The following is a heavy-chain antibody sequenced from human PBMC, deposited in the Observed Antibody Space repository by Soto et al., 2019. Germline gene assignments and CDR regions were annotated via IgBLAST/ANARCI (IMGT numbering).Heavy chain of an antibody. D-gene: IGHD3-16*01. CDR1: GGSISSSSYS. CDR2: IFYGGST. CDR3: AKGVDMITFGGVPFDY. V-gene: IGHV4-39*01. J-gene: IGHJ4*02. Sequence: PSETLFLTCIVSGGSISSSSYSWGWIRQPPGKGLEWIGSIFYGGSTYYNPSRKSRVTISVDTSKNQLSLKLSSVTAADTAVYYCAKGVDMITFGGVPFDYWGQGTLVTVSS.